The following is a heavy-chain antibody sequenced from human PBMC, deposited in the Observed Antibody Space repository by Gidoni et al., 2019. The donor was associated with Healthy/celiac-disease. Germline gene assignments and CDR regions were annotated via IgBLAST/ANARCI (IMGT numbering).Heavy chain of an antibody. V-gene: IGHV3-7*03. Sequence: EVQLVESGGGLVQPGGSLRLSCAASGFTFSSYWMSWVRQAPGKGLEWVANIKQDGSEKYYVDSVKGRFTISRDNAKNSLYLQMNSLRAEDTAVYYCAGGYCSSTSCPPVAYYGMDVWGQGTTVTVSS. CDR3: AGGYCSSTSCPPVAYYGMDV. CDR1: GFTFSSYW. D-gene: IGHD2-2*01. J-gene: IGHJ6*02. CDR2: IKQDGSEK.